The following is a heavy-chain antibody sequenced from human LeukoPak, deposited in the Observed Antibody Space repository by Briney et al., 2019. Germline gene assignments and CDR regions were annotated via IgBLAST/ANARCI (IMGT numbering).Heavy chain of an antibody. CDR3: AITGGPYYYDSSGYSIDPFDI. Sequence: SETLSLTCTVSGGSISSSSYYWGWIRQPPGKGLEWIGSIYYSGSTYYNPSLKSRVTISVDTSKNQFSLKLSSVTAADTAVHYCAITGGPYYYDSSGYSIDPFDIWGQGTMVTVSS. CDR1: GGSISSSSYY. J-gene: IGHJ3*02. D-gene: IGHD3-22*01. CDR2: IYYSGST. V-gene: IGHV4-39*01.